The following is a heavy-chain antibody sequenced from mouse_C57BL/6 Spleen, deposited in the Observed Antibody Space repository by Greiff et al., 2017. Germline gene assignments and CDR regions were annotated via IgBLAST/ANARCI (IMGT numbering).Heavy chain of an antibody. CDR2: IYPGSGST. CDR1: GYTFTSYW. Sequence: QVQLKESGAELVKPGASVKMSCKASGYTFTSYWITWVKQRPGQGLEWIGDIYPGSGSTNYNEKFKSKATLTVDTSSSTAYMQLSSLTSEDSAVYYCARSDGYLEDYWGQGTTLTVSS. CDR3: ARSDGYLEDY. D-gene: IGHD2-3*01. V-gene: IGHV1-55*01. J-gene: IGHJ2*01.